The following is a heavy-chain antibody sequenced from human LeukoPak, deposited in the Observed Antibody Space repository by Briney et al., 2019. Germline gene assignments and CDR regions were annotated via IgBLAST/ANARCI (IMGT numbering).Heavy chain of an antibody. V-gene: IGHV3-23*01. CDR3: AKDLHYDKWGAVDI. CDR1: GFTFSSYG. Sequence: PGGSLRLSCAASGFTFSSYGMSWVRQAPGKGLEWVSHISGSGGSTYYADSVKGRFTISRDNSKNTLYLQMNSLRAEDTAVYYCAKDLHYDKWGAVDIWGQGTMVTVSS. CDR2: ISGSGGST. J-gene: IGHJ3*02. D-gene: IGHD3-22*01.